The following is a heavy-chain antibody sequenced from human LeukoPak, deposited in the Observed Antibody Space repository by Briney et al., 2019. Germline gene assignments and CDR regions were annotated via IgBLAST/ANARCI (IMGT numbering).Heavy chain of an antibody. CDR3: ARDLRVHSISYYYGSGPPVY. CDR1: GFTFSSYS. D-gene: IGHD3-10*01. CDR2: ISSSSSYI. Sequence: PGGSLRLSCAASGFTFSSYSMNWVRQAPGKGLEWVSSISSSSSYIYYADSVKGRFTISRDNAKNSLYLQMNSLRAEDTAVYYCARDLRVHSISYYYGSGPPVYWGQGTLVTVSS. J-gene: IGHJ4*02. V-gene: IGHV3-21*01.